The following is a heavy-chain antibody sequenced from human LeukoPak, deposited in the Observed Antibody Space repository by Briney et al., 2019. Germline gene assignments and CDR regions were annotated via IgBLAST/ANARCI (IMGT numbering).Heavy chain of an antibody. V-gene: IGHV4-30-4*01. CDR1: GGSISSGDYY. J-gene: IGHJ5*02. CDR2: IYYSGSN. CDR3: ARAAIAAAGLNWFDP. D-gene: IGHD6-13*01. Sequence: SETLSLTCTVSGGSISSGDYYWSWIRQPPGKGLEWIRYIYYSGSNYYNPSLKSRVTISVDTSKNQFSLKLGSVTAADTAVYYCARAAIAAAGLNWFDPWGQGTLVTVSS.